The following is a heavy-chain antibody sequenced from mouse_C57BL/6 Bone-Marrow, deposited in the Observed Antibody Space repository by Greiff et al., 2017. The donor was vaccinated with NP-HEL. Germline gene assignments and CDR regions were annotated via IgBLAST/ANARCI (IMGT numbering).Heavy chain of an antibody. Sequence: QVTLKVCGPGILQPSQTLSLTCSFSGFSLSTFGMGVGWIRQPSGKGLEWLAHIWWDDDKYYTPALKRRLTISKDTSKNQVFLKIANVDTADTATYYCARRYDYATWFAYWGQGTLVTVSA. CDR1: GFSLSTFGMG. D-gene: IGHD2-4*01. J-gene: IGHJ3*01. CDR3: ARRYDYATWFAY. CDR2: IWWDDDK. V-gene: IGHV8-8*01.